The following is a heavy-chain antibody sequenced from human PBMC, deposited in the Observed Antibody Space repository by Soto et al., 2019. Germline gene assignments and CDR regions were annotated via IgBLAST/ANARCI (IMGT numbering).Heavy chain of an antibody. Sequence: GASVRVSCKASGGTFSSYTISWVRQAPGQGLEWMGRIIPILGIANYAQKFQGRVTITADKSTSTAYMELSSLRSEDTAVYYCAGDYAPKAGVDYWGQGTLVTVSS. D-gene: IGHD4-17*01. CDR2: IIPILGIA. J-gene: IGHJ4*02. V-gene: IGHV1-69*02. CDR1: GGTFSSYT. CDR3: AGDYAPKAGVDY.